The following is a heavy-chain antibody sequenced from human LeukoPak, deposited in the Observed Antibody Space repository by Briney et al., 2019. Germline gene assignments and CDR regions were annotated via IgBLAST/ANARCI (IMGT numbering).Heavy chain of an antibody. CDR1: GYFISSGFF. Sequence: ETLSLTCDVSGYFISSGFFWGWIRQPPGKGLECIGNIYHRGTTYYNPSLKSRVAISVDTSKDQFSLRLSSVTAADTAVYYCVRETRTVPFYYYFDVWGKGTTVAVSS. CDR2: IYHRGTT. V-gene: IGHV4-38-2*02. D-gene: IGHD4-11*01. J-gene: IGHJ6*03. CDR3: VRETRTVPFYYYFDV.